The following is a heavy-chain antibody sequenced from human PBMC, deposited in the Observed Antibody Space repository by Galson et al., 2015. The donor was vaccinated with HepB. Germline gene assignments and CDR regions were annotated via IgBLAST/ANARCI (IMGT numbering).Heavy chain of an antibody. Sequence: SLRLSCAASGFTFSSYAMHWVRQAPGKGLEWVAVISYDGSNKYYADSVKGRFTISRDNSKNTLYLQMNSLRAEDTAVYYCARDSRFLESPTPPLNLDYWGQGTLVTVSS. CDR3: ARDSRFLESPTPPLNLDY. CDR2: ISYDGSNK. V-gene: IGHV3-30-3*01. CDR1: GFTFSSYA. D-gene: IGHD3-3*01. J-gene: IGHJ4*02.